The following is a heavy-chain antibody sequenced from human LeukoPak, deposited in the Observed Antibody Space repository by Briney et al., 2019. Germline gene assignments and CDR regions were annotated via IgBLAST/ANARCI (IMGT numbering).Heavy chain of an antibody. CDR1: GFTFDDYA. J-gene: IGHJ4*02. CDR2: ISWNSGNI. Sequence: GGSLRLSWVASGFTFDDYAMHWVRQAQGKGLEWVSGISWNSGNIDYADSVKGRFTISRDNAKNSLFLQMNSLRTEDTALYYCAKEQDYFDSWGQGTLVTVSS. V-gene: IGHV3-9*01. CDR3: AKEQDYFDS.